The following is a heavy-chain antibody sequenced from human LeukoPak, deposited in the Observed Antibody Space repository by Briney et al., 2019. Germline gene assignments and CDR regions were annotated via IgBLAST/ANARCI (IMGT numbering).Heavy chain of an antibody. CDR1: GFTFSSYA. D-gene: IGHD5-24*01. Sequence: GGSLRLSCAASGFTFSSYAMSWVRQAPGKGLEWVAVISYDGSNKYYADSVKGRFTISRDNSKNTLYLQMNSLRAEDTAVYYCARDSSDGPRSLYWYFDLWGRGTLVTVSS. J-gene: IGHJ2*01. CDR2: ISYDGSNK. V-gene: IGHV3-30-3*01. CDR3: ARDSSDGPRSLYWYFDL.